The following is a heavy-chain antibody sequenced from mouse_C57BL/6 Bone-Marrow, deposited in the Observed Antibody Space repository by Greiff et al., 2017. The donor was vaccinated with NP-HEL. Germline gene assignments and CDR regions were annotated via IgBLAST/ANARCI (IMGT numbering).Heavy chain of an antibody. Sequence: VQLQQSGPGLVQPSQSLSITCTVSGFSLTSYGVHWVRQSPGKGLEWLGVIWSGGSTDYNAAFISRLSISKDNSKSQVFFKMNSLQADDTAIYYCARKGWPPGFAYWGQGTLVTVSA. CDR2: IWSGGST. V-gene: IGHV2-2*01. D-gene: IGHD2-3*01. CDR1: GFSLTSYG. CDR3: ARKGWPPGFAY. J-gene: IGHJ3*01.